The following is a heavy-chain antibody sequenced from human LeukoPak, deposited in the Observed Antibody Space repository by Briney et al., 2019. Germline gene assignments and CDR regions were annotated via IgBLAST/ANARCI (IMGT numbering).Heavy chain of an antibody. CDR3: ARGGEHRAIGWNWYDP. CDR1: GGSISSYY. V-gene: IGHV4-4*07. Sequence: SETLSLTCTVSGGSISSYYWSWIRQPAGKGLEWIGRIYTSGSTNYNPSLKSRVTMSVDTSKNQFSLKLSSVTAADTAVYYCARGGEHRAIGWNWYDPWGQGTLVTVSS. J-gene: IGHJ5*02. CDR2: IYTSGST. D-gene: IGHD3-16*01.